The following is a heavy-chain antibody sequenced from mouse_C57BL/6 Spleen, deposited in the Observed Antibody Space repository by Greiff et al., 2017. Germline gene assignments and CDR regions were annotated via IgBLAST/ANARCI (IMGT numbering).Heavy chain of an antibody. D-gene: IGHD1-1*01. J-gene: IGHJ2*01. CDR1: GYAFSSSW. Sequence: QVQLQQSGPELVKPGASVKISCKASGYAFSSSWMNWVKQRPGKGLEWIGRIYPGDGDTNSNGKFKGKATLTADKSTSTVYMQLSSQTSEDSAVYFCARSGGTTVVAKDWGQSTTLT. CDR3: ARSGGTTVVAKD. CDR2: IYPGDGDT. V-gene: IGHV1-82*01.